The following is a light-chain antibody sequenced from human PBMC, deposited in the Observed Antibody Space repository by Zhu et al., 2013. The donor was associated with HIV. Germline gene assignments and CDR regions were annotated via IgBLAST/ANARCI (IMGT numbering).Light chain of an antibody. CDR3: LQDYIYPLT. J-gene: IGKJ1*01. Sequence: AIQMTQSPSSLSASVGDRVTITCRASQGIRNDLAWYQQKPGEAPKLLIYDASSLQSGVPARFSGSGSGTDFTLTISSLQPEDFATYYCLQDYIYPLTFGQGTKVEIK. V-gene: IGKV1-6*01. CDR1: QGIRND. CDR2: DAS.